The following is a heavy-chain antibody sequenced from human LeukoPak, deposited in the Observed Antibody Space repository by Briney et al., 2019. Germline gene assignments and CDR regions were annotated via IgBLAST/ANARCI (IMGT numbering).Heavy chain of an antibody. J-gene: IGHJ4*02. Sequence: SETLSLTCSVSAYSISSGYYWGWIRQPPGKGLEWIGNIYYSGSTYYNPSLKSRVTISVDTSKKQFSLKLTSVTAADTAVYYCARVRYSYGYEADYWGQGTLVTVSS. CDR2: IYYSGST. CDR1: AYSISSGYY. D-gene: IGHD5-18*01. CDR3: ARVRYSYGYEADY. V-gene: IGHV4-38-2*02.